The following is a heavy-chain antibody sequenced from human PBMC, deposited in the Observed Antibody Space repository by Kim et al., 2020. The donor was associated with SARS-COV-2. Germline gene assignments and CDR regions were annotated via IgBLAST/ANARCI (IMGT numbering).Heavy chain of an antibody. CDR2: IYYSGST. Sequence: SETLSLTCTVSGGSISSSSYYWGWIRQPPGKGLEWIGSIYYSGSTYYNPSLKSRVTISVDTSKNQFSLKLSSVTAADTAVYYCARDGTEWFGELSDAFDIWGQGTMVTVSS. V-gene: IGHV4-39*07. J-gene: IGHJ3*02. CDR1: GGSISSSSYY. D-gene: IGHD3-10*01. CDR3: ARDGTEWFGELSDAFDI.